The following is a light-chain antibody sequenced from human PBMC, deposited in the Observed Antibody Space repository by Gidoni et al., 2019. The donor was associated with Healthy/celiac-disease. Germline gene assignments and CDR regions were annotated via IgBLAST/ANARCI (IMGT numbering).Light chain of an antibody. CDR2: DVS. V-gene: IGLV2-14*03. Sequence: HSALSQPAPGSGSPGQSVTISCTGTSDELGGPDLVSWSQPHPGNAPQLLIYDVSNRPSGVSNRFSGPKSGNSSSLPISVLLPEDEADYSCISLTTSTVVVFGVGTKLTVL. CDR3: ISLTTSTVVV. CDR1: SDELGGPDL. J-gene: IGLJ2*01.